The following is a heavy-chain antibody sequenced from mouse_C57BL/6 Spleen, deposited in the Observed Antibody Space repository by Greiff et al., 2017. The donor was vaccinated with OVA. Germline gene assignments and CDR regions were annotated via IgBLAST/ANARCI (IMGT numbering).Heavy chain of an antibody. V-gene: IGHV1-78*01. CDR3: ARILPRDYAMDY. D-gene: IGHD1-1*01. Sequence: VKLVESDAELVKPGASVKISCKVSGYTFTDHTIHWMKQRPEQGLEWIGYIYPRDGSTKYNEKFKGKATLTADESSSTAYMQLNSLTSEDSAVYFCARILPRDYAMDYWGQGTSVTVSS. J-gene: IGHJ4*01. CDR1: GYTFTDHT. CDR2: IYPRDGST.